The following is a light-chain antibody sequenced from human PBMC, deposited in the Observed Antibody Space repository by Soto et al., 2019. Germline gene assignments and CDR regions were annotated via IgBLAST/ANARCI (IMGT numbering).Light chain of an antibody. CDR2: AAS. CDR1: QIISNY. CDR3: QQSFSPLWT. V-gene: IGKV1-39*01. J-gene: IGKJ1*01. Sequence: DIQMTQSPSSLSASVGDRVTITCRASQIISNYLNWYQQKPGKAPKLLIYAASSMQSGVPSRFSGSGSETDFTRTISSLQPDDSATYYCQQSFSPLWTFGQGTKVEV.